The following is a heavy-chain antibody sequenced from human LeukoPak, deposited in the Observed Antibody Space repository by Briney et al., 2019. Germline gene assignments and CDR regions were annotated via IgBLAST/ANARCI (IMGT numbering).Heavy chain of an antibody. Sequence: KSSETLSLTCTVSGGSISSYYWSWIRRPAGKGLEWIGRIYTSGSTNYNPSLKSRVTMSVDTSKNQFSLKLSSVTAADTAVYYCARRPIRYYYYYMDVWGKGTTVTISS. CDR2: IYTSGST. V-gene: IGHV4-4*07. CDR1: GGSISSYY. CDR3: ARRPIRYYYYYMDV. D-gene: IGHD3-3*02. J-gene: IGHJ6*03.